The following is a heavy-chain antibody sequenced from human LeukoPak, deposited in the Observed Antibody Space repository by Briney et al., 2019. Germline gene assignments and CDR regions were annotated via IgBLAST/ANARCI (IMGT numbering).Heavy chain of an antibody. Sequence: GGSLRLSCAPSGLTFSNYWMSWVRHFPGKGLEWVANIKQDGSEKYYVDSVKGRFTISRDNAKNSLYLQMNSLRAEDTAVYYCARDGGPIWPTVYWGQGTLVTVSS. CDR2: IKQDGSEK. V-gene: IGHV3-7*01. D-gene: IGHD2-21*01. CDR3: ARDGGPIWPTVY. CDR1: GLTFSNYW. J-gene: IGHJ4*02.